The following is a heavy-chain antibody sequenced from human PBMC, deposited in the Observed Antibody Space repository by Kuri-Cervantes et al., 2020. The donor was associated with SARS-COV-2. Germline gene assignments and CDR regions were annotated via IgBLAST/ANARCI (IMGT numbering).Heavy chain of an antibody. Sequence: ASVKVSCKASGYTFTSYAMHWVRQAPGQRLEWMEWINAGNGNTKYSQKFQGKVTITRDTSASTDYMVLSSLRSEDTAVYYCERPGAPVGSVSAFDIWGQGTMVTVSS. J-gene: IGHJ3*02. CDR1: GYTFTSYA. CDR2: INAGNGNT. V-gene: IGHV1-3*01. CDR3: ERPGAPVGSVSAFDI.